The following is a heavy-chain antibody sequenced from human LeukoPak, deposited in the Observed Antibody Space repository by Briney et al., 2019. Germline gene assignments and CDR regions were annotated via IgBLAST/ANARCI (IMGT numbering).Heavy chain of an antibody. CDR2: ISYDGSNK. CDR3: AKTGYSSGWYAGPPDY. Sequence: GGSLRLSCAASGFTFSSYGMHWVRQAPGKGLEWVAVISYDGSNKYYADPVKGRFTISRDNSKNTLYLQMNSLRAEDTAVYYCAKTGYSSGWYAGPPDYWGQGTLVTVSS. CDR1: GFTFSSYG. J-gene: IGHJ4*02. V-gene: IGHV3-30*18. D-gene: IGHD6-19*01.